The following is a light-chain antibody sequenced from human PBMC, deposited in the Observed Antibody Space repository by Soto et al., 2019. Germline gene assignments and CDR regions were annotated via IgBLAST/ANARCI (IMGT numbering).Light chain of an antibody. CDR1: QSISRN. CDR2: AAS. CDR3: QHSYTTPQT. Sequence: DIQMTQSPSSLSASVGDRVTITCRASQSISRNLNWYQQKPGKAPKLLIYAASSLLSGVPSRFSGSGSGTEFTLTISSLQPEDFATYYCQHSYTTPQTFGQGTKLEIK. J-gene: IGKJ2*01. V-gene: IGKV1-39*01.